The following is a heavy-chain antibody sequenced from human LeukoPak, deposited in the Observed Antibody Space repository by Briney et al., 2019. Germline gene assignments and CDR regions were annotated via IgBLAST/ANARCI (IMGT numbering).Heavy chain of an antibody. CDR1: GFTLSSNA. V-gene: IGHV3-23*01. J-gene: IGHJ4*02. CDR3: AKEEVPNDY. CDR2: ISRIGVTT. Sequence: PGGSLRLSCAVSGFTLSSNAMCWVRQAPGKGLEWVSAISRIGVTTYYADSVEGRFTICRDTSKNTLYLQMNTLRPEDTAVYYCAKEEVPNDYWGQGTLVTVSS. D-gene: IGHD2-2*01.